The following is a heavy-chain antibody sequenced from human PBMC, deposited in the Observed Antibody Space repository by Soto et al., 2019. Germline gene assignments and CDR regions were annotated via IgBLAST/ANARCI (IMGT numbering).Heavy chain of an antibody. J-gene: IGHJ4*02. CDR2: ISRSGSI. CDR3: ARGNDDVYFYDS. Sequence: QVQLQESGPGLAKPSQTLSLICTVSGGSLIAGDYYWTWIRQSPGWDLDWIGYISRSGSIFYNPSLKSRITNSLDTSKNQFSLNLNSVTAADTDVYYCARGNDDVYFYDSWGQGTLVTGSS. CDR1: GGSLIAGDYY. V-gene: IGHV4-30-4*01. D-gene: IGHD1-1*01.